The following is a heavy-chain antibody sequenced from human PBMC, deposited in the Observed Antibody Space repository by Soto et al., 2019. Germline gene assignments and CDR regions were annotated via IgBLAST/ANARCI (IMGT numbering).Heavy chain of an antibody. J-gene: IGHJ4*02. V-gene: IGHV3-30*03. CDR3: ATHCSSTSCYLDY. D-gene: IGHD2-2*01. Sequence: GGSLRLSCAASGFTFSSYGMHWVRQAPGKGLEWVAVISYDGSNKYYADSVKGRFTISRDNSKNTLYLQMNSLRAEDTAVYYCATHCSSTSCYLDYWGQGTLVTVSS. CDR2: ISYDGSNK. CDR1: GFTFSSYG.